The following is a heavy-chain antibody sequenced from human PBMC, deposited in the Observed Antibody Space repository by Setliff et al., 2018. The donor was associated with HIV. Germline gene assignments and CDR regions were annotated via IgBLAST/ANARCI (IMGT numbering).Heavy chain of an antibody. D-gene: IGHD1-26*01. CDR1: GGTFSSYA. CDR2: INPSGGST. CDR3: ARGGQYSGDYLPRDYYMDV. J-gene: IGHJ6*03. V-gene: IGHV1-46*01. Sequence: ASVKVSCKASGGTFSSYAINWVRQAPGQGLERLGMINPSGGSTTYAQKFQGRVTMTSDTSTSTVYMDLSSLGSEDTAMYYCARGGQYSGDYLPRDYYMDVWGNGTTVTVSS.